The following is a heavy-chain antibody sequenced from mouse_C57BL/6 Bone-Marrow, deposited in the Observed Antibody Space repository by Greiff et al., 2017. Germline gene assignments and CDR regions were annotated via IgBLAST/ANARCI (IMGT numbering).Heavy chain of an antibody. CDR3: ASVGLLDY. CDR1: GYSITSGYY. CDR2: ISYDGSN. J-gene: IGHJ2*01. V-gene: IGHV3-6*01. Sequence: ESGPGLVKPSQSLSLTCSVTGYSITSGYYWNWIRQFPGNKLVWMGYISYDGSNNYNPSLQNRISITRDTSKTQFLLKLDSVTTEDAAAYYGASVGLLDYWGQGTTLTVSS. D-gene: IGHD2-13*01.